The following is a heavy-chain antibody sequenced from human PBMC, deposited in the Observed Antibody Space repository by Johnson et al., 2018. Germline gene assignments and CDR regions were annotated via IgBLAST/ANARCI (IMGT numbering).Heavy chain of an antibody. Sequence: QVQLVESGGGVVQPGRSLRLSCAASGFTFSSYGMHWVRQAPGKGLEWVAVISYDGSNKYYADSVKGRFTISRDNSKNTLYLQMNSLGAEDTAVYYCAKGRVVTAILVHYYYYGMDVWGQGTTVTVSS. CDR3: AKGRVVTAILVHYYYYGMDV. CDR1: GFTFSSYG. D-gene: IGHD2-21*02. V-gene: IGHV3-30*18. CDR2: ISYDGSNK. J-gene: IGHJ6*02.